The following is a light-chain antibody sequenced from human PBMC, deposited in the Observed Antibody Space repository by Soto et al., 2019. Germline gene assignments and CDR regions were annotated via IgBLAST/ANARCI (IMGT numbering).Light chain of an antibody. Sequence: EIVMTQSPATLSVSPGERATLSCRASQSVSSNLAWYQQKPGQAPRLLIYGASSRATGIPARFSGSGSRTEFALTISGLQSEDFAIYYCQQYNDWPRTFGQGTKVDIK. J-gene: IGKJ1*01. CDR2: GAS. CDR3: QQYNDWPRT. CDR1: QSVSSN. V-gene: IGKV3-15*01.